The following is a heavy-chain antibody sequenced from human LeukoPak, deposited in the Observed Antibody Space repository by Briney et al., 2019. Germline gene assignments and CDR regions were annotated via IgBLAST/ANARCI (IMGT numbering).Heavy chain of an antibody. CDR3: AREVVSSPSYLDS. CDR2: FYRGDST. J-gene: IGHJ4*02. Sequence: GGSLRLSCAASGFTVSRSYMYWVRQAPGKGLEWVSFFYRGDSTYYAESVRGRFTISRDNSKNTLYLLMNSLIPEDTAVYYCAREVVSSPSYLDSWGQGTLVTVSS. CDR1: GFTVSRSY. V-gene: IGHV3-53*01. D-gene: IGHD2-15*01.